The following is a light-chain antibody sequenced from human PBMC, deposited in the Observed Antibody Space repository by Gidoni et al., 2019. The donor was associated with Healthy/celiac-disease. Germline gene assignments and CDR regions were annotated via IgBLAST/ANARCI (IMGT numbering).Light chain of an antibody. CDR3: MQALQTPKT. V-gene: IGKV2-28*01. J-gene: IGKJ1*01. Sequence: DIVMTQSPLSLPVTPGEPASISCRSSQSLLHSNGYNYLDWYLQKPGQSPQLLIYLGSNRASGVPDRFSGSGSGTDSTLKISRVEAEDVGVYYCMQALQTPKTFXPXTKVEIK. CDR1: QSLLHSNGYNY. CDR2: LGS.